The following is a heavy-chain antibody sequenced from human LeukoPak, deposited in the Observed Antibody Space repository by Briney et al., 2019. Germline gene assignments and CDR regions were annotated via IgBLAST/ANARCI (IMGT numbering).Heavy chain of an antibody. D-gene: IGHD5-12*01. Sequence: PGGSLRLSCAASGFTFSSYAMHWVRQAPGKGLEWVAVISYDGSNKYYADSVKGRFTISRDNAKNMLYLQMNSLRAEDTAVYYCTRDWRNLGYDYWGQGTLVTVSS. V-gene: IGHV3-30*04. J-gene: IGHJ4*02. CDR3: TRDWRNLGYDY. CDR2: ISYDGSNK. CDR1: GFTFSSYA.